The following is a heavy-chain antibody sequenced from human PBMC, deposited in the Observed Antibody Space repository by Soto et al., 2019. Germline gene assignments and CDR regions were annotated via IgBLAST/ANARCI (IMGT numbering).Heavy chain of an antibody. J-gene: IGHJ6*02. V-gene: IGHV1-3*01. CDR3: ARDGPGSSSWYFYNYYYGMDV. Sequence: ASVKVSCKASGYTFTSYAMHWLRQAPGQRLEWMGWINAGNGNTKYSQKFQGRVTITRDTSASTAYMELSSPRSEDTAVYYCARDGPGSSSWYFYNYYYGMDVWGQGTTVTVSS. D-gene: IGHD6-13*01. CDR1: GYTFTSYA. CDR2: INAGNGNT.